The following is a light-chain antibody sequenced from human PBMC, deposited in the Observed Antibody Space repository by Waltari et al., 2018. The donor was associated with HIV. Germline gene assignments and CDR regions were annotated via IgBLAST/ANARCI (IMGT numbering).Light chain of an antibody. CDR1: QDISNW. CDR2: AAS. J-gene: IGKJ5*01. V-gene: IGKV1D-12*01. Sequence: DIQMTQSPSSVSASVGDRVTITCRASQDISNWLAWYRQKPGKAPELLIYAASTLQSGVPSRFSGSGSETDFTLTISSLQPQDFATYYCQQANSFPITFGQGTRLEIK. CDR3: QQANSFPIT.